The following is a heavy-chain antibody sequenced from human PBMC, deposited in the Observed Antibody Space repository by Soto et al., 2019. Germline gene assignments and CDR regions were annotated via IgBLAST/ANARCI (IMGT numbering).Heavy chain of an antibody. V-gene: IGHV3-11*01. Sequence: QVVLVESGGGLVKPGGSLRLSCAASGITFSDYYMSWIRQAPGKGLEWLSFISNNAGTIYYADSVKGRFTISRDNAKNSLYLQMNSLRAEDTAVYYCARLMSRTFYIWGQGTMVTVSS. J-gene: IGHJ3*02. CDR3: ARLMSRTFYI. CDR1: GITFSDYY. CDR2: ISNNAGTI.